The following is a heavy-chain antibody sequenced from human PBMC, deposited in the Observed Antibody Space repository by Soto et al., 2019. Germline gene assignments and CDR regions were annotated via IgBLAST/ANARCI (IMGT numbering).Heavy chain of an antibody. D-gene: IGHD2-2*02. CDR1: GFTSWDYD. J-gene: IGHJ3*02. Sequence: GGSLRLSCAASGFTSWDYDMSWIRQAPGKGLEWVSYISRSGNTMYYGDYVRGRFTISRDNAENSVFLQMISLRAEDTAVYYCVREGRSSTSCNTGCAFDIWGQGTMVTVSS. CDR2: ISRSGNTM. CDR3: VREGRSSTSCNTGCAFDI. V-gene: IGHV3-11*01.